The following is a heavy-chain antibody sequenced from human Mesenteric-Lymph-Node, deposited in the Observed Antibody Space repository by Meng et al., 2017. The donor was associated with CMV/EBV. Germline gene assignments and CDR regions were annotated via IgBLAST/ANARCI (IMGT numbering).Heavy chain of an antibody. Sequence: GESLKISCAASGFTFSSYAMHWVRQAPGKGLEWVSVIYSGGYTYYADSVKGRFTISRDSSKNTLYLQMNSLRAEDTAVYYCARAAGIWEMTFDYWGKGTLVTVSS. CDR1: GFTFSSYA. CDR2: IYSGGYT. D-gene: IGHD1-26*01. V-gene: IGHV3-53*01. J-gene: IGHJ4*02. CDR3: ARAAGIWEMTFDY.